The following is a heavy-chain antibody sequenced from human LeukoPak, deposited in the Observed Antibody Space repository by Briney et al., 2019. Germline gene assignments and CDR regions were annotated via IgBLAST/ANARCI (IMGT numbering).Heavy chain of an antibody. CDR2: INSDGSRT. V-gene: IGHV3-74*01. Sequence: GGSLRLSCAASGFTFSSYWMHWVGQAPGKGVGWVSRINSDGSRTNYADSVKGGLTISRDKAKNRVYLQMNSLRAEDTAVYYCARVVRSFDIWGQGTMVTVSS. D-gene: IGHD2-21*01. CDR3: ARVVRSFDI. CDR1: GFTFSSYW. J-gene: IGHJ3*02.